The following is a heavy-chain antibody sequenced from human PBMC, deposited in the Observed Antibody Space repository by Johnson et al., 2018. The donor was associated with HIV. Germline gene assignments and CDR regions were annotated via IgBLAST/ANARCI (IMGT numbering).Heavy chain of an antibody. V-gene: IGHV3-64*04. CDR3: AKTRSPSRAFDI. CDR1: RFTFSSYD. D-gene: IGHD1-14*01. J-gene: IGHJ3*02. Sequence: QVQLVESGGGLVQPGGSLRLSCAASRFTFSSYDMHWVRQAPGKGLESISYISSSGSTYYADSVKGRFTIYRDNSKNTLFLQINSLRTEDTAVYYCAKTRSPSRAFDIWGQGTMVTVSS. CDR2: ISSSGST.